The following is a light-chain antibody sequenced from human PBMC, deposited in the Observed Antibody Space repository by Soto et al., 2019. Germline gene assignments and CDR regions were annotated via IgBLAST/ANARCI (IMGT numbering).Light chain of an antibody. CDR3: QHYNSYSEA. CDR2: DAS. V-gene: IGKV1-5*01. Sequence: DIQMTQSPSTLSASVGDRVTITCRASQSISSWLAWYQQKPGKAPKLLIYDASSLKSGVPSRFSGSASGTEFTLTISSLQPDDFATYYCQHYNSYSEAFGQGTKVDIK. CDR1: QSISSW. J-gene: IGKJ1*01.